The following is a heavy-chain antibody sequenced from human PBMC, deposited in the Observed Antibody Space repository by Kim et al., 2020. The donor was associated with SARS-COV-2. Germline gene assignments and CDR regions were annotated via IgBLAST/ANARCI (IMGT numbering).Heavy chain of an antibody. D-gene: IGHD1-26*01. V-gene: IGHV4-31*03. J-gene: IGHJ4*02. Sequence: SETLSLTCTVSGGSITTVGYYWSWIRQHPGKGLEWIGYIYNSETTDYNQSLKSRVTISGDTSKNQFSLTLSSVTDADTAVYYCARAPIVYFDYWGQGDLGTVSS. CDR3: ARAPIVYFDY. CDR1: GGSITTVGYY. CDR2: IYNSETT.